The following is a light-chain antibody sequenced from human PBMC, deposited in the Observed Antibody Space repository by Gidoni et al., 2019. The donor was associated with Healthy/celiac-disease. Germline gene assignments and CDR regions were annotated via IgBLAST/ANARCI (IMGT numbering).Light chain of an antibody. CDR3: QQYYSTPPYT. Sequence: DIVMTQSPDSLAASLGERATINCKSSQSVLYSSNNKNYLAWYQQKPGQPPKLLIYLAATRESGVPERFSGSGSGTDFTLTISSLQAEDVAVYYCQQYYSTPPYTFGQGTKLEIK. V-gene: IGKV4-1*01. CDR2: LAA. CDR1: QSVLYSSNNKNY. J-gene: IGKJ2*01.